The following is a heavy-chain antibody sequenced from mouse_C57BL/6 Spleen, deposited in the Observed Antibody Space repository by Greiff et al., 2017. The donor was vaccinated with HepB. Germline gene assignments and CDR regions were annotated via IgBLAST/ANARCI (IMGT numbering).Heavy chain of an antibody. CDR1: GFTFSSYA. Sequence: EVKLEESGGGLVKPGGSLKLSCAASGFTFSSYAMSWVRQTPEKRLEWVATISDGGSYTYYPDNVKGRFTISRDNAKNNLYLQMSHLKSEDTAMYYCAGGYYGSSPYWYFDVWGTGTTVTVSS. CDR3: AGGYYGSSPYWYFDV. CDR2: ISDGGSYT. J-gene: IGHJ1*03. V-gene: IGHV5-4*03. D-gene: IGHD1-1*01.